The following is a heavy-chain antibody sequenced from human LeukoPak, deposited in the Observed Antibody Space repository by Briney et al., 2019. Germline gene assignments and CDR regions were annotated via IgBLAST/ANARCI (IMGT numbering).Heavy chain of an antibody. D-gene: IGHD3-10*01. J-gene: IGHJ4*02. CDR3: AKVSLPSLWFGELNDY. V-gene: IGHV3-23*01. CDR1: GFTFSSYA. Sequence: PGGSLRLSCAASGFTFSSYAMSWVRQPPGKGLEWVSSISGSDSSIYYADSVKGRFTISRDNSKNTLYLQMSSLRAEDTAVYFCAKVSLPSLWFGELNDYWGRGTLVTVSS. CDR2: ISGSDSSI.